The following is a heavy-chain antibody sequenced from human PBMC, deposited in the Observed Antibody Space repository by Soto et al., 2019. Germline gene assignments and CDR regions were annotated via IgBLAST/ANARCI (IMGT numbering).Heavy chain of an antibody. V-gene: IGHV3-48*04. CDR1: GFTFSSYS. CDR3: ARAYSSSWYWFDP. D-gene: IGHD6-13*01. J-gene: IGHJ5*02. Sequence: GGSLRLSCAASGFTFSSYSMNWVRQAPGKGLEWVSYISSSSSTIYYADSVKGRFTISRDNAKNSLYLQMNSLRAEDTAVYYCARAYSSSWYWFDPWGQGTLVPVSS. CDR2: ISSSSSTI.